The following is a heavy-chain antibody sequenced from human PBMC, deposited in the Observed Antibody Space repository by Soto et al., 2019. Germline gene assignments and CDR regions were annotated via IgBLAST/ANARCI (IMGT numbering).Heavy chain of an antibody. V-gene: IGHV3-74*01. CDR2: SNSDGSHT. CDR1: GFTFFAYW. CDR3: ANEGDYGDYAGENWFDS. D-gene: IGHD4-17*01. J-gene: IGHJ5*01. Sequence: EVQLVESGGGLVQPGGSLRLSCAASGFTFFAYWIHWVRQVPGKGLGWVSRSNSDGSHTSYAESVRGRFTISRDNSKNTVYLQMKSLTAEDTAVYYCANEGDYGDYAGENWFDSWGQGSLVNVSS.